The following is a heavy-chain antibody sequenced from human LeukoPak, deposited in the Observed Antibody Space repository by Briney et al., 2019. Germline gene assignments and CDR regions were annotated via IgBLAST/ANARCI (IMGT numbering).Heavy chain of an antibody. Sequence: GGSLRLSCAASGFTVSNNYMSWVRQAQGKGLEWVSSIYSGGSTYYADSVKGRFTISRDNSKNTLYLQMNSLRAEDTAVYFCVSARRQWFGENRLDVWGKGTTVTISS. CDR2: IYSGGST. CDR1: GFTVSNNY. V-gene: IGHV3-66*01. J-gene: IGHJ6*04. CDR3: VSARRQWFGENRLDV. D-gene: IGHD3-10*01.